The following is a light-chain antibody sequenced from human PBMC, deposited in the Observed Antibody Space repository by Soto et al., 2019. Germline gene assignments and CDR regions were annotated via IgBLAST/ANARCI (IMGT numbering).Light chain of an antibody. CDR3: QQYDNLPYT. Sequence: DIQMTQSPSSLSASVGDRVTITCQASQDISNYLNWYQQKPGKAPKLLIYDASNLETGVPSRFSGSGSGTDFTSTISSLQPEDIATYYCQQYDNLPYTFGQGTKVDIK. J-gene: IGKJ2*01. CDR2: DAS. V-gene: IGKV1-33*01. CDR1: QDISNY.